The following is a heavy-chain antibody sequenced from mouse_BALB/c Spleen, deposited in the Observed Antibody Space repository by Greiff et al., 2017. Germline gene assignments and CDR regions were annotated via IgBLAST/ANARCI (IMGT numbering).Heavy chain of an antibody. D-gene: IGHD1-2*01. V-gene: IGHV5-17*02. J-gene: IGHJ4*01. CDR3: ARSTTADAMDY. Sequence: EVKLMESGGGLVQPGGSRKLSCAASGFTFSSFGMHWVRQAPEKGLEWVAYISSGSSTIYYADTVKGRFTISRDNPKNTLFLQMTSLRSEDTAMYYCARSTTADAMDYWGQGTSVTVSS. CDR2: ISSGSSTI. CDR1: GFTFSSFG.